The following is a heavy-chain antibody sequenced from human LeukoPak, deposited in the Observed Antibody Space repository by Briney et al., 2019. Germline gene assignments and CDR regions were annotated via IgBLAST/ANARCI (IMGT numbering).Heavy chain of an antibody. CDR1: GYTFTSYY. Sequence: ASVKVSCKASGYTFTSYYMHWVRQAPGQGLEWMGWINPNSGGTNYAQKFQGRVTMTRDTSISTAYMELSRLRSDDTAVYYCARDPLLWFGELIYYYMDVWGKGTTVTISS. J-gene: IGHJ6*03. D-gene: IGHD3-10*01. CDR2: INPNSGGT. V-gene: IGHV1-2*02. CDR3: ARDPLLWFGELIYYYMDV.